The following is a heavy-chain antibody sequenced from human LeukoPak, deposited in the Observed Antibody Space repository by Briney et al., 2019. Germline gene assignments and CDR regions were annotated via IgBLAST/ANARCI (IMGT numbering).Heavy chain of an antibody. J-gene: IGHJ4*02. CDR1: GYNFTNYW. V-gene: IGHV5-51*01. Sequence: GESLKISCKASGYNFTNYWIAWVRQMPGKGLEWMGIIYPGDSDTRYSPSFQGQVTISGDKSISTAYLQWSSLKASDTAMYYCARRGHCTKGVCEHFDYWGQGTPVTVSS. D-gene: IGHD2-8*01. CDR2: IYPGDSDT. CDR3: ARRGHCTKGVCEHFDY.